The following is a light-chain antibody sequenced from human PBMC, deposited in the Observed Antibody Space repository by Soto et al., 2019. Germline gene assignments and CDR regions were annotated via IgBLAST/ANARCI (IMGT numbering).Light chain of an antibody. CDR1: QSVSSSY. CDR2: GAS. Sequence: EIVLTQSPGTLSLSPGERATLSCRASQSVSSSYLAWNQQKPGQAPRLLIYGASSRATGIPDRFSGSGSGTDFTLTISRLEPGDFAVYYCQQYGSSPLWTFGQGTKVDIK. V-gene: IGKV3-20*01. CDR3: QQYGSSPLWT. J-gene: IGKJ1*01.